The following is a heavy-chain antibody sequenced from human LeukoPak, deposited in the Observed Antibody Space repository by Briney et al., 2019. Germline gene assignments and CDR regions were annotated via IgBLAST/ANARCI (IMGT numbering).Heavy chain of an antibody. CDR1: GFTFSSYA. J-gene: IGHJ4*02. CDR2: ISGSGGST. Sequence: GSLRLSCAASGFTFSSYAMSWVRQAPGKGLEWGSAISGSGGSTYYADSVKGRFTISRDNSKNTLYLQMNSLRAEDTAVYYCAKGPPRLWLYLVDYWGQGTLVTVSS. CDR3: AKGPPRLWLYLVDY. V-gene: IGHV3-23*01. D-gene: IGHD5-18*01.